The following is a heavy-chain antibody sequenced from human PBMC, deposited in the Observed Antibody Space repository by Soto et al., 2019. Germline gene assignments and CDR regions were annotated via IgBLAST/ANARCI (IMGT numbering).Heavy chain of an antibody. Sequence: SEPLSLTCAVYGGSFSGYYWSWIRQPPGKGLEWSGEINHSGSTNYNPSLKSRVTISVDTSKNQFSLKLSSVTAADTAVYYCARAGTTAYYYGMDVWGQGTTVTV. CDR1: GGSFSGYY. J-gene: IGHJ6*02. D-gene: IGHD1-7*01. CDR2: INHSGST. CDR3: ARAGTTAYYYGMDV. V-gene: IGHV4-34*01.